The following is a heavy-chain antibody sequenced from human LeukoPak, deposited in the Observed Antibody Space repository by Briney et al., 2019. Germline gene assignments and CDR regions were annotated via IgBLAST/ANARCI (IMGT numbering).Heavy chain of an antibody. Sequence: SETLSLTSAVYGGSFSGYYWSWIRQPAGKGLEWIGEINHSGSTNYNPSLKSRVTISVDTSKNQFSLKLSSVTAADTAVYYCARVGPIVATIDDAFDIWGQGTMVTVSS. J-gene: IGHJ3*02. CDR1: GGSFSGYY. D-gene: IGHD5-12*01. CDR3: ARVGPIVATIDDAFDI. CDR2: INHSGST. V-gene: IGHV4-34*01.